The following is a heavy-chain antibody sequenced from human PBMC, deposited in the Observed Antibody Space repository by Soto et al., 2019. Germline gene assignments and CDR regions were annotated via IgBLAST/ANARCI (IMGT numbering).Heavy chain of an antibody. CDR1: GFTFSSYG. V-gene: IGHV3-30*18. CDR2: ISYDGNNK. Sequence: QVQLVESGGGVVQPGRSLRLSCAASGFTFSSYGMHWVRQAPGKGLEWVAVISYDGNNKYYADSVKGRFTISRDNSKNTLYLQMYSLRAEDTAVYYCAKDEVLVVAVARDYYGMDVWGQGTTVTVSS. D-gene: IGHD2-15*01. J-gene: IGHJ6*02. CDR3: AKDEVLVVAVARDYYGMDV.